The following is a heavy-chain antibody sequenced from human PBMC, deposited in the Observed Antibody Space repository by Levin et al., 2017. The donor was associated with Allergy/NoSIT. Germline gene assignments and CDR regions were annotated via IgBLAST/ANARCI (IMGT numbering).Heavy chain of an antibody. D-gene: IGHD2-15*01. Sequence: PGGSLRLSCAASGFTFSNAWMSWVRQAPGKGLEWVGRIKSKTDGGTTDYAAPVKGRFTISRDDSKNTLYLQMNSLKTEDTAVYYCTMHLGYCSGGSCYSVDYWGQGTLVTVSS. CDR3: TMHLGYCSGGSCYSVDY. CDR2: IKSKTDGGTT. V-gene: IGHV3-15*01. J-gene: IGHJ4*02. CDR1: GFTFSNAW.